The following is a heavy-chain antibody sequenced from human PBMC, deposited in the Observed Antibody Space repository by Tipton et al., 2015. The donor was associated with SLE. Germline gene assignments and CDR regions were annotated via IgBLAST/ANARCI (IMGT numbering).Heavy chain of an antibody. J-gene: IGHJ4*02. CDR1: GFTFDDYA. Sequence: SLRLSCAASGFTFDDYAMHWVRQAPGKGLEWISLISWDGISTYYADSVKGRLTISRDNRKKSLYLQMNSLRAEDTAVYYCARGDYDSIAYWGYWGQGTLVTVSS. CDR2: ISWDGIST. D-gene: IGHD3-22*01. CDR3: ARGDYDSIAYWGY. V-gene: IGHV3-43D*04.